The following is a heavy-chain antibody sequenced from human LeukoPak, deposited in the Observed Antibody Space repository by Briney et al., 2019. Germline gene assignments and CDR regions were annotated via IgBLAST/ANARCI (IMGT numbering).Heavy chain of an antibody. J-gene: IGHJ6*02. V-gene: IGHV1-18*01. CDR2: ISAYNGNT. CDR3: ARDQNYYYYGMDV. Sequence: ASVKVSCKASGYTFTSYGISWVRQAPGQGLEWMGWISAYNGNTNYAQKLQGRVTMTTDTSTSTAYMELRGLRSDDTAVYYCARDQNYYYYGMDVWGQGTTVTVSS. CDR1: GYTFTSYG.